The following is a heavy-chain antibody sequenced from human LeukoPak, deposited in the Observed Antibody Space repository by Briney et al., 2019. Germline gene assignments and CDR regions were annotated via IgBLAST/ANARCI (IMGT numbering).Heavy chain of an antibody. D-gene: IGHD1-26*01. CDR2: IYPGDSDT. CDR3: ARLGLYSGSYYWFDP. CDR1: GYSFTSYW. J-gene: IGHJ5*02. Sequence: GESLKISCKGSGYSFTSYWIGWVRQMPGKGLEWMGIIYPGDSDTRYSPSFQGQVTISADKSISTAYLQWSSLQASDTAMYYCARLGLYSGSYYWFDPWGQGTLVTVSS. V-gene: IGHV5-51*01.